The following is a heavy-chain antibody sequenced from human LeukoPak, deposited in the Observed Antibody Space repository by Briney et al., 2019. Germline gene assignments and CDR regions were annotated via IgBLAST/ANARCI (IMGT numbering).Heavy chain of an antibody. Sequence: ASVKVSCKASGYTFNSYGISWVRRAPGQGLEWMGWISAHNANTNYAQKLQGRVTMTTDTSTSTAHMELRSLRSDDTAVYYCARFTSLDVYAFDIWGQGTMVTVSS. D-gene: IGHD1-1*01. CDR2: ISAHNANT. CDR1: GYTFNSYG. CDR3: ARFTSLDVYAFDI. V-gene: IGHV1-18*01. J-gene: IGHJ3*02.